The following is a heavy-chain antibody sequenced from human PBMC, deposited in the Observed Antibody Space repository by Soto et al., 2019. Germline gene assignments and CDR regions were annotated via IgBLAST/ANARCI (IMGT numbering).Heavy chain of an antibody. Sequence: PGESLKISCKGSGYSFTSYWIAWVRQMPGKGLEWMGIIYPGDSDTRYSPSFQGQVTISADKSITTAYLQWGSVKASDTAMYYCARLDYSTSSRWLDPWGQGTQVTVSS. CDR2: IYPGDSDT. CDR1: GYSFTSYW. J-gene: IGHJ5*02. CDR3: ARLDYSTSSRWLDP. V-gene: IGHV5-51*01. D-gene: IGHD4-4*01.